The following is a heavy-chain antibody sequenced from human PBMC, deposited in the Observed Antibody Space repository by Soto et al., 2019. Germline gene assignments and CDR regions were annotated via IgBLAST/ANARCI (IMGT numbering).Heavy chain of an antibody. CDR1: GGSISSSSYY. J-gene: IGHJ4*02. Sequence: SETLSLTCTVSGGSISSSSYYWGWIRQPPGKGLEWIGSIYYSGSTYYNPSLKSRVTISVDTSKNQFSLKLSSVTAADTAVYNCARHVSSGFVLMVSFDYWGQGTLVTVSS. V-gene: IGHV4-39*01. D-gene: IGHD2-8*01. CDR2: IYYSGST. CDR3: ARHVSSGFVLMVSFDY.